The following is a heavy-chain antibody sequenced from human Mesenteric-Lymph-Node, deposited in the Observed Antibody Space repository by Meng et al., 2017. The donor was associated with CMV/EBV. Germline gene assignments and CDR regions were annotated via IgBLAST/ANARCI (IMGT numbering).Heavy chain of an antibody. J-gene: IGHJ4*02. CDR2: IYHSGST. CDR3: ARVSNGYNYLDY. V-gene: IGHV4-30-2*01. CDR1: GRSISSGGYS. Sequence: APGRSISSGGYSWRWIRQPPGKGLEWIGYIYHSGSTYYNPSLKSRVTISVDRSKNQFSLKLSSVTAADTAVYYCARVSNGYNYLDYWGQGTLVTVSS. D-gene: IGHD5-24*01.